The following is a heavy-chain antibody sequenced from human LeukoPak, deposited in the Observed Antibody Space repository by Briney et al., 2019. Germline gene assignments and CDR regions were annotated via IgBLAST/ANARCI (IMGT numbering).Heavy chain of an antibody. CDR1: GFTFSSYS. CDR3: AKDYFSSALIVGALGV. D-gene: IGHD1-26*01. CDR2: ISWNSGSI. J-gene: IGHJ3*01. V-gene: IGHV3-9*03. Sequence: GGSLRLSCAASGFTFSSYSVNWVRQAPGKGLEWVSGISWNSGSIGYADSVKGRFTISRDNAKNSLYLQMNSLRAEDMALYYCAKDYFSSALIVGALGVWGQGTMVTVSS.